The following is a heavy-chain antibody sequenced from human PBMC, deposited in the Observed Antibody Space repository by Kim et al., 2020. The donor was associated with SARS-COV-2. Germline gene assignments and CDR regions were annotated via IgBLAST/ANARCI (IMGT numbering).Heavy chain of an antibody. Sequence: AQQLHGRVTMTTDTSTSTADMELRSLRSDDTAVYYCARQWLEGWDFDYWGQGTLVTVSS. D-gene: IGHD6-19*01. CDR3: ARQWLEGWDFDY. J-gene: IGHJ4*02. V-gene: IGHV1-18*01.